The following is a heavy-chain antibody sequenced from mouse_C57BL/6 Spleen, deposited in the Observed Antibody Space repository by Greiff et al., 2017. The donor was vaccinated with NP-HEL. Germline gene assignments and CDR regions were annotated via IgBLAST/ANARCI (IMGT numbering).Heavy chain of an antibody. CDR2: IDPNSGGT. Sequence: VQLQQSGAELVKPGASVKLSCKASGYTFTSYWMHWVKQRPGRGLEWIGRIDPNSGGTKYNEKFKSKATLTVDKPSSTAYMQISSLTSEDSAVYYCAREYGSSRHYFDYWGQGTTLTVSS. J-gene: IGHJ2*01. CDR3: AREYGSSRHYFDY. CDR1: GYTFTSYW. D-gene: IGHD1-1*01. V-gene: IGHV1-72*01.